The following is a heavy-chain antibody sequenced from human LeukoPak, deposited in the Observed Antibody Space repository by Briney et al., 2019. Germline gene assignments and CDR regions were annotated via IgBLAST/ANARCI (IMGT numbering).Heavy chain of an antibody. D-gene: IGHD3-3*01. CDR3: EKDLVLRFLEWLLGGYGMDV. CDR2: ISYDGSNK. Sequence: GRSLRLSCAASGFTFSSYGMHWVRQAPGKGLEGVAVISYDGSNKYYADSVKGRFTISRDNSKNTPYLQMNSLRAEDTAVYYCEKDLVLRFLEWLLGGYGMDVWGQGTTVTVSS. J-gene: IGHJ6*02. CDR1: GFTFSSYG. V-gene: IGHV3-30*18.